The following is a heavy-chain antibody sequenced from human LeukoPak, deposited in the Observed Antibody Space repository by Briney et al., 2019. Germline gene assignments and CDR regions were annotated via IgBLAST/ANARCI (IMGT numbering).Heavy chain of an antibody. CDR2: ISASGGST. CDR3: AKGPTTVTTAFDY. D-gene: IGHD4-17*01. V-gene: IGHV3-23*01. Sequence: GGSLRLSCAASGFTFSNHAMSWVRQAQGKGLEWVSSISASGGSTYYADAVKGRFTISRDNSKNTLYLQMNSLRAEGTAVYYCAKGPTTVTTAFDYWGQGTLVSVSS. CDR1: GFTFSNHA. J-gene: IGHJ4*02.